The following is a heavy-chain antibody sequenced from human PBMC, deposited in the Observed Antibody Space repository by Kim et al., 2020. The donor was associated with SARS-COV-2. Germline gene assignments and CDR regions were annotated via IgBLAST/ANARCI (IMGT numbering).Heavy chain of an antibody. V-gene: IGHV3-7*03. J-gene: IGHJ4*02. CDR3: ARARRSAVAIDY. Sequence: YYVDSVKGRFTISRDNAKNSLYLQMNSLRAEDTAVYYCARARRSAVAIDYWGQGTLVTVSS.